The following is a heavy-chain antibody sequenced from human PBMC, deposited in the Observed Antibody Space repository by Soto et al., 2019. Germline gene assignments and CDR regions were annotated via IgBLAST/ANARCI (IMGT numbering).Heavy chain of an antibody. J-gene: IGHJ4*02. CDR1: GGSISSGDYY. CDR3: ARDSYDSSGSSGYSFDY. Sequence: QVQLQESGPGLVKPSQTLSLTCTVSGGSISSGDYYWNWIRQPPGKGLEWIGYSYYSGSTYYNPSLKSRVTISVDTSKNQFSLKLSSVTAADTAVYYCARDSYDSSGSSGYSFDYWGQGTLVTVSS. D-gene: IGHD3-22*01. V-gene: IGHV4-30-4*01. CDR2: SYYSGST.